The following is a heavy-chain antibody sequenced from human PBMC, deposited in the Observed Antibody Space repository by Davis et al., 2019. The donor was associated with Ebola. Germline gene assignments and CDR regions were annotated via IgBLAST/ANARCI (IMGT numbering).Heavy chain of an antibody. V-gene: IGHV4-39*01. CDR2: IYYSGST. J-gene: IGHJ6*02. CDR1: AGSISSSSYY. CDR3: ARGRGGKSRYGMDV. Sequence: SETLSLTCTVSAGSISSSSYYWGWIRQPPGKGLEWIGSIYYSGSTYYNPSLKSRVTISVDTSKNQFSLKLSSVTAADTAVYYCARGRGGKSRYGMDVWGQGTTVTVSS. D-gene: IGHD4-23*01.